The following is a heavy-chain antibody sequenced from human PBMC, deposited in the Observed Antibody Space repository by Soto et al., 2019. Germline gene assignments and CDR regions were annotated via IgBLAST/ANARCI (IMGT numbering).Heavy chain of an antibody. V-gene: IGHV3-30*03. Sequence: GGSLRLSCAASGFTFSTYVMHWVRQAPGKVPEWVAVISFDGRSKDYADSVKGRFTISRDNSKNTLYLQMNSLRAEDTAVYYCASPATGDYYGSVSAYHYFGVDVWGQGATVTGS. CDR3: ASPATGDYYGSVSAYHYFGVDV. CDR2: ISFDGRSK. CDR1: GFTFSTYV. D-gene: IGHD3-10*01. J-gene: IGHJ6*02.